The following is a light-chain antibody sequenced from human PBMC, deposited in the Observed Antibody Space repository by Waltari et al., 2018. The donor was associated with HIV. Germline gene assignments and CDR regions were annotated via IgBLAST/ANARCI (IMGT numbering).Light chain of an antibody. CDR2: LAS. CDR3: MQTLQTPRT. J-gene: IGKJ2*01. V-gene: IGKV2-28*01. Sequence: DIVMTQSPLSLPVTPGEPASISCRSSPSLLHSTCYNYLAWYLQKPGQSPHLLIYLASNRASGVPDRCSGSGSGTDFTLKISRVEAEDIGVYYCMQTLQTPRTFGQGTKLEIK. CDR1: PSLLHSTCYNY.